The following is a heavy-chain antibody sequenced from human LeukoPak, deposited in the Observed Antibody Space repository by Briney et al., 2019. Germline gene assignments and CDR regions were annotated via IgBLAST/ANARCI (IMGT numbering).Heavy chain of an antibody. D-gene: IGHD3-22*01. CDR3: ARVLSDSSGYYSYYFDY. V-gene: IGHV1-18*01. Sequence: ASVKVSCKASGYTFTSYGISWVRQAPGQALEWMGWISAYNGNTNYAQKLQGRVTMTTDTSTSTAYMELRSLRSDDTAVYYCARVLSDSSGYYSYYFDYWGQGTLVTVSS. J-gene: IGHJ4*02. CDR2: ISAYNGNT. CDR1: GYTFTSYG.